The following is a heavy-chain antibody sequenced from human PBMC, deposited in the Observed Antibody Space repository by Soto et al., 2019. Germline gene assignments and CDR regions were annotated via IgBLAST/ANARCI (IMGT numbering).Heavy chain of an antibody. CDR1: GFTFDDYA. CDR3: AKDGLRFSRSSWFDP. V-gene: IGHV3-9*01. J-gene: IGHJ5*02. Sequence: EVQLVESGGGLVQPGRSLRLSCAASGFTFDDYAMHWVRQVPGKGLEWVSGISWNSGSIGYADSVKGRFTISRDNAKNSQYLHMNSLRADDTALYYYAKDGLRFSRSSWFDPRGQGTLVTASS. D-gene: IGHD4-17*01. CDR2: ISWNSGSI.